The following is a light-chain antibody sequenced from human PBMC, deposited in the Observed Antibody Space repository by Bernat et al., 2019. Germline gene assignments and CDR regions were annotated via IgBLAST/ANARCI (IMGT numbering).Light chain of an antibody. CDR3: QTYDTAPYT. J-gene: IGKJ2*01. V-gene: IGKV1-27*01. CDR2: AAS. Sequence: DIQMTQSPSSLSASVGDRVTITCRASLGISNYLAWYQQKPGKVSKLLIYAASTLQSGVPSRFSGSGSGTEFTLTISSLQPEDVATYYCQTYDTAPYTFGQGTKLEIK. CDR1: LGISNY.